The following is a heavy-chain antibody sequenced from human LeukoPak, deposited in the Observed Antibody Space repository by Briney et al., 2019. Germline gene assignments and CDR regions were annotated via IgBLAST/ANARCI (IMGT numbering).Heavy chain of an antibody. CDR2: IYYSGNT. Sequence: SETLSLTCTVSGGSISSSSHHWSWVRQPPGKGLEWISSIYYSGNTYYNPSLKSRVTISVDTSKNQFSLKLTSVTAADTAVYYCTREYSSSSDYWGQGTLVTVSS. CDR3: TREYSSSSDY. J-gene: IGHJ4*02. V-gene: IGHV4-39*02. D-gene: IGHD6-6*01. CDR1: GGSISSSSHH.